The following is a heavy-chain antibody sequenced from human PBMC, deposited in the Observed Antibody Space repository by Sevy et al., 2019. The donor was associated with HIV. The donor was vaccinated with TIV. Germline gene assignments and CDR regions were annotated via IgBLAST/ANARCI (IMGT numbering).Heavy chain of an antibody. CDR3: ARGQLKTQGSGPYYYDSSGYQGGY. D-gene: IGHD3-22*01. CDR1: GFTFSSYA. V-gene: IGHV3-30-3*01. J-gene: IGHJ4*02. Sequence: GGSLRLSCAASGFTFSSYAMHWVRQAPGKGLEWVAVISYDGSNKYYADSVKGRFTISRDNSKNTLYLQMNSLRAEDTAGYYCARGQLKTQGSGPYYYDSSGYQGGYWGQGTLVTVSS. CDR2: ISYDGSNK.